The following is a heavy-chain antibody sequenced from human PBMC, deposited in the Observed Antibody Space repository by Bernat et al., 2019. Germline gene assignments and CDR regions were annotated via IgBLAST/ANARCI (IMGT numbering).Heavy chain of an antibody. V-gene: IGHV4-39*01. CDR2: IYYSGST. D-gene: IGHD6-13*01. CDR1: GGSISSSSYY. CDR3: ARARGGYSSSWPHFNYFDY. J-gene: IGHJ4*02. Sequence: QLQLQESGPGLVKPSETLSLTCTVSGGSISSSSYYWGWIRQPPGKGLEWIGSIYYSGSTYYNPSLKSRVTISVDTSKNQFSLKLSSVTAADTAVYYCARARGGYSSSWPHFNYFDYWGQGTLVTVSS.